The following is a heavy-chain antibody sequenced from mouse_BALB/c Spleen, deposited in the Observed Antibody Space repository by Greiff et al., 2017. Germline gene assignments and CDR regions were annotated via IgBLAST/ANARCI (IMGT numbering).Heavy chain of an antibody. J-gene: IGHJ4*01. CDR1: GYSITSGYY. CDR2: ISYDGSN. CDR3: ANLMITRDYAMDY. D-gene: IGHD2-4*01. V-gene: IGHV3-6*02. Sequence: ESGPGLVKPSQSLSLTCSVTGYSITSGYYWNWIRQFPGNKLEWMGYISYDGSNNYNPSLKNRISITRDTSKNQFFLKLNSVTTEDTATYYCANLMITRDYAMDYWGQGTSVTVSS.